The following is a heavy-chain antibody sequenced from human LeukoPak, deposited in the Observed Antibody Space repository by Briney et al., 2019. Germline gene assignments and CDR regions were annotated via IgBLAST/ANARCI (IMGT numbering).Heavy chain of an antibody. V-gene: IGHV3-23*01. Sequence: PGGSLRLSCAASGFTFSSYAMSWVRQAPGKGLEWVSAISGSGGSTYYADSVKGRFTISRDNSKNTLYLQMNSLRAEDTAVYYCAKDLPKITMIVAHARHSSAFDIWGQGTMVTVSS. CDR2: ISGSGGST. CDR3: AKDLPKITMIVAHARHSSAFDI. D-gene: IGHD3-22*01. J-gene: IGHJ3*02. CDR1: GFTFSSYA.